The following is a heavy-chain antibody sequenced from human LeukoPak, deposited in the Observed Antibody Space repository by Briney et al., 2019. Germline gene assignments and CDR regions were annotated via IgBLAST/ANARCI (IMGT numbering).Heavy chain of an antibody. D-gene: IGHD3-22*01. CDR3: ARDAYYYDSSGYYPADY. V-gene: IGHV1-2*02. Sequence: GASVKVSCKASGYTFTGYYMHWVRQAPGQGLEWMGWINPNSGGTNYAQKFQGRVTMTRDTSISTGYMELSRLRSDDTAVYYCARDAYYYDSSGYYPADYWGQGTLVTVSS. J-gene: IGHJ4*02. CDR2: INPNSGGT. CDR1: GYTFTGYY.